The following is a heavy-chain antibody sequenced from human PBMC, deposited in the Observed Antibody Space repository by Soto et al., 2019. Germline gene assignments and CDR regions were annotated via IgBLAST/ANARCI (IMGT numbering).Heavy chain of an antibody. CDR3: ARGRGYSIKSYMDV. J-gene: IGHJ6*03. CDR2: INHSGST. D-gene: IGHD4-4*01. Sequence: QVQLQQWGAGLLKPSETLSLTCAVYGGSFSGYYWSWIRQPPGKGLEWIGEINHSGSTNYNPSLKSRGTISVDTSKNQFSRRLSSVTAADTAVYYCARGRGYSIKSYMDVWGKGTTVTVSS. V-gene: IGHV4-34*01. CDR1: GGSFSGYY.